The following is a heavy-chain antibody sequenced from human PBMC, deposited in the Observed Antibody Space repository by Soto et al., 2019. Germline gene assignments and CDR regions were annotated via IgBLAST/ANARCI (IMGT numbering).Heavy chain of an antibody. CDR2: IFYSGST. Sequence: SEPLSLTCTVSGGSISSYYWSWIRQPPGKGLEWIGYIFYSGSTNYNPSLQSRVTISVDTSKNQFFLKLSSLTAADTAVYYCARVNWNYSGYYYYYMDVWGKGTTVTVSS. J-gene: IGHJ6*03. D-gene: IGHD1-7*01. CDR3: ARVNWNYSGYYYYYMDV. V-gene: IGHV4-59*01. CDR1: GGSISSYY.